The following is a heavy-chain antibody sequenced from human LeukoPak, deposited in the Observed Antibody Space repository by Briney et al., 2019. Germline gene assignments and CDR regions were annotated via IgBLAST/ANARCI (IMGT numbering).Heavy chain of an antibody. CDR1: GFTFSSYG. CDR2: ISNDGSNK. D-gene: IGHD4-17*01. V-gene: IGHV3-30*03. J-gene: IGHJ4*02. CDR3: ARATRYGDYEDY. Sequence: GGSLRLSCAVSGFTFSSYGFYWVRQAPGKGLEWVAAISNDGSNKYYADSVKGRFTISRDNSKNTLYLQMGSLRAEDMAVYYCARATRYGDYEDYWGQGTLVTVSS.